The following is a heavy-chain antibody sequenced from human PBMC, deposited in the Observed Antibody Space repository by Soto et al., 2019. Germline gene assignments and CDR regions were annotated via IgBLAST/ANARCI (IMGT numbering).Heavy chain of an antibody. CDR3: AKNPENYHYGMDV. Sequence: QVQLVQSGAEVKKPGSSVKVSCKASGGTFSSYAISWVRQAPGQGLEWMGGIIPIFGTANYAQKFQGRVPXTXDXXTSTAYMELSSLRSEDTAVYYCAKNPENYHYGMDVWGQGTTVTVSS. CDR2: IIPIFGTA. J-gene: IGHJ6*02. CDR1: GGTFSSYA. V-gene: IGHV1-69*05.